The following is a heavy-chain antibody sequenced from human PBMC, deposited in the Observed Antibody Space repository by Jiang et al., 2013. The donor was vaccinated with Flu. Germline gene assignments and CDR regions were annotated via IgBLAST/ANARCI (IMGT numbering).Heavy chain of an antibody. Sequence: RLSCAVSGFTFSSYGMQWVRQTPGKGLEWVAFISHDERNKFYADSVKGRFTISRDNSKNALYLQMNSLRPEDTAVYYCTKDYCDNCHSYFQHWGQGTLVTVSS. D-gene: IGHD4/OR15-4a*01. V-gene: IGHV3-30*18. CDR1: GFTFSSYG. CDR3: TKDYCDNCHSYFQH. CDR2: ISHDERNK. J-gene: IGHJ1*01.